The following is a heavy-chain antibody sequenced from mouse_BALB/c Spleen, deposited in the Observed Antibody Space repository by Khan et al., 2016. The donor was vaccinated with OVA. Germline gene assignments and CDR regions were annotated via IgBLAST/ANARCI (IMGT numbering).Heavy chain of an antibody. J-gene: IGHJ3*01. Sequence: EVQLQESGPGLVKPSQSLSLTCSVTGYSITSGYYWNWIRQFPGNKLEWMGYISYDGSNNYNPSLKNRISITRDTSKNQFFLKLNSVTTEDTATYYCAIYAERLECAYWGQGTLVTVSA. CDR2: ISYDGSN. CDR3: AIYAERLECAY. D-gene: IGHD2-3*01. CDR1: GYSITSGYY. V-gene: IGHV3-6*02.